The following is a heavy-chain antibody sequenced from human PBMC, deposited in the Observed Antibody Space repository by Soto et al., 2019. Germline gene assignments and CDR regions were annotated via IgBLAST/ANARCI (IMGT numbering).Heavy chain of an antibody. D-gene: IGHD4-17*01. CDR2: IRSKAYGATT. V-gene: IGHV3-49*04. Sequence: GGSLRLSCTASGFTFGDYAMSWVRQAPGKGLEWVGFIRSKAYGATTEYAASVKGRFTISRDDSKSIAYLQMNSLKTEDTAVYYCTRTLTNYGYAEYFLHWGQGALVTVSS. J-gene: IGHJ1*01. CDR3: TRTLTNYGYAEYFLH. CDR1: GFTFGDYA.